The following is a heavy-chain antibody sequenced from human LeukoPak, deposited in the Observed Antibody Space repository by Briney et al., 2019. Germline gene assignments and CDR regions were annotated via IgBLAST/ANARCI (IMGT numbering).Heavy chain of an antibody. V-gene: IGHV3-30-3*01. D-gene: IGHD3-10*01. CDR3: ASLSYYGSGSNAFDI. CDR1: GFTFSTYA. CDR2: ISYDGSNE. J-gene: IGHJ3*02. Sequence: GGSLRLSCAASGFTFSTYAFHWVRQAPGKGLEWVAVISYDGSNENYADSVKGRFTISRDNPKNTLFLQMNSLRPEDTAVYYCASLSYYGSGSNAFDIWGQGTMVTVSS.